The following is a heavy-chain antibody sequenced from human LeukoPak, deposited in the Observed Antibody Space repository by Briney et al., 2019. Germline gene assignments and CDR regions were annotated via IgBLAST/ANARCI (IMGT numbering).Heavy chain of an antibody. J-gene: IGHJ4*02. D-gene: IGHD6-19*01. CDR3: ARRPSRVAVAPRPFDY. V-gene: IGHV3-21*01. Sequence: GGSLRLSCAASGFIFNKNWMSWVRQAPGKGLEWVSSISSSSSYIYYADSVKGRFTISRDNAKNSLYLQMNSLRAEDTAVYYCARRPSRVAVAPRPFDYWGQGTLVTVSS. CDR1: GFIFNKNW. CDR2: ISSSSSYI.